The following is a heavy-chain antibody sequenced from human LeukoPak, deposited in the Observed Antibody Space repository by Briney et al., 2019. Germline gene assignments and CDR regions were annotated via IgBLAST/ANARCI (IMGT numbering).Heavy chain of an antibody. D-gene: IGHD2-15*01. J-gene: IGHJ5*02. CDR3: AKGTRSASTGGFDP. CDR1: GFTFDDYA. CDR2: LSWNSGSI. Sequence: GGSLRLSYAASGFTFDDYAMHWVRQAPGKGLEWVSGLSWNSGSIGYADSVKGRFTISRDNAKNSLYLQMNSLRPEDTALYYCAKGTRSASTGGFDPWGQGTLVTVSS. V-gene: IGHV3-9*01.